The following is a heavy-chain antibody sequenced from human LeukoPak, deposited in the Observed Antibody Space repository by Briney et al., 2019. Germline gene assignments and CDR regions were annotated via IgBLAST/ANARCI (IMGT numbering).Heavy chain of an antibody. V-gene: IGHV3-23*01. CDR2: ISGDGTGR. Sequence: QTGGSLRLSCAASGFTFRNYPMSWARQAPGRGLEWVSAISGDGTGRYYADSVKGRFTISRDNSKNTLYLQMNSLRVDDTAIYYCARTAWNYFGSGNYYAPDYWGQGTLVTVSS. CDR3: ARTAWNYFGSGNYYAPDY. CDR1: GFTFRNYP. J-gene: IGHJ4*02. D-gene: IGHD3-10*01.